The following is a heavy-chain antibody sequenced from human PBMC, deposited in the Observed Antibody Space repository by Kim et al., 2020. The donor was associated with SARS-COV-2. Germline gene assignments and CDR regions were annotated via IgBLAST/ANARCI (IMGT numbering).Heavy chain of an antibody. V-gene: IGHV3-48*02. CDR3: ARDHDWAFDY. D-gene: IGHD3-9*01. J-gene: IGHJ4*02. CDR2: IRTASSSI. Sequence: GGSLRLSCAASGFIFSDYSINWVRQAPGKGLEWVAYIRTASSSIHYADSVKGRFTISSDSAKNSLYLEMNTLRDEDTAVYYCARDHDWAFDYCGQRILVTVSS. CDR1: GFIFSDYS.